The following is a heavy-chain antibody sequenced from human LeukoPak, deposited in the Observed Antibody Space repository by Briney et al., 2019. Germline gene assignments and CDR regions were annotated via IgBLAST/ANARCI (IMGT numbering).Heavy chain of an antibody. J-gene: IGHJ4*02. V-gene: IGHV2-5*02. CDR3: TRTVAGTFYY. CDR1: GFSLSTARVG. CDR2: IHWDDDK. Sequence: SGPTLVNPTQTLTLTCTFSGFSLSTARVGVGWIRQPPGKALEWLALIHWDDDKRYRPSLQSRLTITKDTSKNQVVLTMTHMDPVDTATYYCTRTVAGTFYYWGQGTLVTVSS. D-gene: IGHD6-19*01.